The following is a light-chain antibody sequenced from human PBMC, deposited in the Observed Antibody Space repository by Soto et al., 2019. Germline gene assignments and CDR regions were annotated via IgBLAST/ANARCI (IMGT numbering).Light chain of an antibody. CDR1: QNVNNW. CDR2: KSS. V-gene: IGKV1-5*03. J-gene: IGKJ1*01. Sequence: DVPLTQSPSTLSASVGDRVTITCRASQNVNNWLAWYQQKPGKAPKLLIYKSSALEGEVPSRFSGSGSGTEFTLTISSLQPDDFATYYCHQYDSYSRTFGQGTKVEVK. CDR3: HQYDSYSRT.